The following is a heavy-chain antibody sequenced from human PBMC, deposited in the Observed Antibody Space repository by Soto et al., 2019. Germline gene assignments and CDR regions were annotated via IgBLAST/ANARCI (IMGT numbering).Heavy chain of an antibody. CDR2: IYYSGST. CDR3: ARAAPRYSYGFDY. J-gene: IGHJ4*02. Sequence: SETLSLTCTVSGGSISSYYWSWIRQPPGKGLEWIGYIYYSGSTNYNPSLKSRVTISVDTSKNQFSLKLSSVTAADTAVYYCARAAPRYSYGFDYWGQGTLVTVSS. CDR1: GGSISSYY. V-gene: IGHV4-59*01. D-gene: IGHD5-18*01.